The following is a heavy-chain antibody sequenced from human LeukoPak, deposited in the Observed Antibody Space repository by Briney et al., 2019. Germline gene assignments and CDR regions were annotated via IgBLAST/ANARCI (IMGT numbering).Heavy chain of an antibody. V-gene: IGHV4-59*01. Sequence: SETLSLTCTVSGGSISSYYWSWIRQPPGKGLEWIGYIYYSGSTNYNPSLKSRVTISVDTSKNQFSLKLSSVTAADTAVYYCAREAAAGTEGTFDYWGQGTLVTVSS. CDR2: IYYSGST. J-gene: IGHJ4*02. CDR3: AREAAAGTEGTFDY. D-gene: IGHD6-13*01. CDR1: GGSISSYY.